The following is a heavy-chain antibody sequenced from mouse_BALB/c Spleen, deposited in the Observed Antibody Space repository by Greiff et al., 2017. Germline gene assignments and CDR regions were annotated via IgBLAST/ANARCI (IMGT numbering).Heavy chain of an antibody. CDR3: ARGEAYGNLFAY. D-gene: IGHD2-1*01. Sequence: DVKLVESGGGLVKPGGSLKLSCAASGFTFSDYYMYWVRQTPEKRLEWVATISDGGSYTYYPDSVKGRFTISRDNAKNNLYLQMSSLKSEDTAMYYCARGEAYGNLFAYWGQGTLVTVSA. J-gene: IGHJ3*01. CDR2: ISDGGSYT. V-gene: IGHV5-4*02. CDR1: GFTFSDYY.